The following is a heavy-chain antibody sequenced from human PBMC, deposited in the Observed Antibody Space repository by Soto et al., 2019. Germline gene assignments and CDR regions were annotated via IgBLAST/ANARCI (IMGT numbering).Heavy chain of an antibody. V-gene: IGHV3-7*01. D-gene: IGHD2-21*02. CDR2: IKPDGSAT. J-gene: IGHJ4*02. CDR1: VFTFGSYW. Sequence: PWWSLRLSCSVSVFTFGSYWMNWFRLIPGKGLEWVAYIKPDGSATYYVDSVKGRFTISRDNAKNSLYLQMNSLRVEDTSVYYCARAGYCGPGCYYYFDYWGQGTLVTVSS. CDR3: ARAGYCGPGCYYYFDY.